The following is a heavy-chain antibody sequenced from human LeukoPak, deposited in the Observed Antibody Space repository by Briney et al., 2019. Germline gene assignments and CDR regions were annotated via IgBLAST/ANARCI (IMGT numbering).Heavy chain of an antibody. CDR1: GFTFTDVS. CDR3: TRDYNWIFFDS. CDR2: ISDGTT. V-gene: IGHV3-23*01. D-gene: IGHD1-20*01. J-gene: IGHJ4*02. Sequence: PGGSLRLSCAASGFTFTDVSMIWVRQAPGKVLEWVSSISDGTTFYADSVKGRVTVSRDNPQNTLYLQMNSLRVEDTAVYYCTRDYNWIFFDSWGQGTLVAVSS.